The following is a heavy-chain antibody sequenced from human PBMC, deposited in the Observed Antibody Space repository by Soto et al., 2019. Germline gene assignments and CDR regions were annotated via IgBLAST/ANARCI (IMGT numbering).Heavy chain of an antibody. V-gene: IGHV1-69*13. CDR1: AGTFSSYA. D-gene: IGHD2-2*01. CDR3: ARLVGDCSSTSCYGMDV. J-gene: IGHJ6*02. Sequence: SVKVSCKASAGTFSSYAISWVRQAPGQGLEWMGGIIPIFGTANYAQKFQGRVTITADESTSTAYMELSSLRSEDTAVYYCARLVGDCSSTSCYGMDVWGQGTTVTVSS. CDR2: IIPIFGTA.